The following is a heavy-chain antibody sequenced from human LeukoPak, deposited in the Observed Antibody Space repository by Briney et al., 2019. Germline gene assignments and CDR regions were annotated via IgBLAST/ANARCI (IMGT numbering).Heavy chain of an antibody. J-gene: IGHJ5*02. CDR3: ATARDYDNWFDP. CDR2: ISAYNGNT. Sequence: ASVKVSCKASGYTFTSYGISWVRQAPGQGLEWMGWISAYNGNTNYAQKFQGRVTMTEDTSTDTAYMELSSLRSEDTAVYYCATARDYDNWFDPWGQGTLVTVSS. CDR1: GYTFTSYG. V-gene: IGHV1-18*01. D-gene: IGHD4-17*01.